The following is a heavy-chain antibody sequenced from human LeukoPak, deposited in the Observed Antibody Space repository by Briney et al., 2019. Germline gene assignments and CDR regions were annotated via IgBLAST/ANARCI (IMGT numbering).Heavy chain of an antibody. V-gene: IGHV1-18*01. CDR1: GYTFTSYG. Sequence: ASVKVSCKASGYTFTSYGISWVRQAPGQGLEWMGLISAYNGNTNYAQKLQGRVTMTTDTSTSTAYMELRSLRSEDTAVYYCASSYYYDSSGYSHYYYYYGMDAWGQGTTVTVSS. CDR3: ASSYYYDSSGYSHYYYYYGMDA. D-gene: IGHD3-22*01. CDR2: ISAYNGNT. J-gene: IGHJ6*02.